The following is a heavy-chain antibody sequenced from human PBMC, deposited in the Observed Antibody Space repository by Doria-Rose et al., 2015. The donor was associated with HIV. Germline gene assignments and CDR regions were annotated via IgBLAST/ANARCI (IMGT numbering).Heavy chain of an antibody. CDR1: GGSISSYY. CDR3: ARFRPSRGIYYSLDV. D-gene: IGHD3-10*01. V-gene: IGHV4-4*09. J-gene: IGHJ6*03. Sequence: QEAGPGLVKPAETLSLTCTVSGGSISSYYWNWIRQPPGKGLEWIGYIYSSGSTHYNSSLESRVTIFIDTSKNQFSLRLSSVTAADTAVYYCARFRPSRGIYYSLDVWGKGTTVTVSS. CDR2: IYSSGST.